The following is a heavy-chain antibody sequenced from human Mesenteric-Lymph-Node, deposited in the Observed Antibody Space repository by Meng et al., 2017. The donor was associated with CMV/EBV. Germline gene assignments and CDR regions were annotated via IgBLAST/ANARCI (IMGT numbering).Heavy chain of an antibody. J-gene: IGHJ6*02. V-gene: IGHV3-30-3*01. CDR2: ISYDGSNK. CDR1: GFTFSSYA. CDR3: ARVSVPAAILYYQFGMDV. D-gene: IGHD2-2*01. Sequence: GGSLRLSCAASGFTFSSYAMHWVRQAPGKGLEWVAVISYDGSNKYYADSVKGRFTISRDNSKNTLYLQMNSLRAEDTTIYYCARVSVPAAILYYQFGMDVWGQGTTVTVSS.